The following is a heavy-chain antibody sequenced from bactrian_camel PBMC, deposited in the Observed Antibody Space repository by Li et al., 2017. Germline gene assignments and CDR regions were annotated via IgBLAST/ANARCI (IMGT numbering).Heavy chain of an antibody. V-gene: IGHV3S1*01. CDR2: IGTGDGST. CDR1: RYVYGRYC. CDR3: AESARSWFRPLRTDEYHY. Sequence: HVQLVESGGDSVQAGGSLNLYCTGSRYVYGRYCMGWFRQAPGKEYEAVATIAIGTGDGSTYYADYVKARVTVSRDNGDNTLYMQMHTLKTEETAMCYCAESARSWFRPLRTDEYHYWGQGTQVTVS. J-gene: IGHJ4*01.